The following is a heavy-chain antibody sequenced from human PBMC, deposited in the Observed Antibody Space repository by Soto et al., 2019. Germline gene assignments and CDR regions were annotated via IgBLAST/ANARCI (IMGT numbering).Heavy chain of an antibody. Sequence: QVQLEQSGGEVKKPGSSVKVSCKASGVTFSKFIMTWVRQAPGLGLEWVGGIIPIFGTANYAQKFEGRVTITADESTSTSYLEVSNLRSEYTAVYYCAKVRYSSPIGYYYGMDVWGQGTAVTVSS. CDR2: IIPIFGTA. D-gene: IGHD6-19*01. CDR3: AKVRYSSPIGYYYGMDV. J-gene: IGHJ6*02. CDR1: GVTFSKFI. V-gene: IGHV1-69*01.